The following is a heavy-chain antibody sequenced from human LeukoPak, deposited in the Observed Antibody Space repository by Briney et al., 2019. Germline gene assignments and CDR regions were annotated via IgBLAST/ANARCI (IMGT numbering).Heavy chain of an antibody. CDR3: ARDSPAAAGAYYYYMDV. D-gene: IGHD6-13*01. CDR2: ISYDGSNK. J-gene: IGHJ6*03. CDR1: GFTFSSYA. V-gene: IGHV3-30-3*01. Sequence: PGGSLRLSCAASGFTFSSYAMHWVRQAPGKGLEWVAVISYDGSNKYYADSVKGRFTISRDNSKNTLYLQMNSLRAEDTAEYYCARDSPAAAGAYYYYMDVWGKGTTVTVSS.